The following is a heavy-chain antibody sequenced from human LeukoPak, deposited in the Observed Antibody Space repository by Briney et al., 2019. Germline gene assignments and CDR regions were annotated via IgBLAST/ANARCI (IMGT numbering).Heavy chain of an antibody. Sequence: SETLSLTCTVSGGSISSYYWSWIRQPAGKGLEWTGRIYTSGSTNYNPSLKSRVTMSVDTSKNQFSLKLSSVTAADTAVYYCARDMSSSRAFDYWGQGTLVTVSS. D-gene: IGHD6-13*01. CDR2: IYTSGST. J-gene: IGHJ4*02. CDR1: GGSISSYY. CDR3: ARDMSSSRAFDY. V-gene: IGHV4-4*07.